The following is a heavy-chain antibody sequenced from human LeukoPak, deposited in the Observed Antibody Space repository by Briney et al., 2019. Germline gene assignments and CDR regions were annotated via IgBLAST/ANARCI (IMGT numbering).Heavy chain of an antibody. V-gene: IGHV3-30*19. Sequence: GGSLRLSCAASGYTFSSHGMHWVRQAPGKGLEWVAVIWYDGSNKYYADSVKGRFTISRDNSKNTLCLQMNSLRAEDTAVYYCARDSGYCSGGSCYSDYYYYGMDVWGQGTTVTVSS. CDR3: ARDSGYCSGGSCYSDYYYYGMDV. J-gene: IGHJ6*02. D-gene: IGHD2-15*01. CDR1: GYTFSSHG. CDR2: IWYDGSNK.